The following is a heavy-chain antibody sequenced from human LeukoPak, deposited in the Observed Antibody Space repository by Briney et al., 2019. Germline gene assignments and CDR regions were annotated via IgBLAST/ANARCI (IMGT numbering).Heavy chain of an antibody. J-gene: IGHJ4*02. V-gene: IGHV3-7*03. Sequence: GGSLRLSCAASGFIFTNYFMSWVRQAPGKGLEWVANIKHDGSEKYYVDSVRGRFTISRDNTMNSLYLQMNSLRAEDTAVYYCAKPPYSSSWFYYFDYWGQGALVTVSS. CDR2: IKHDGSEK. CDR3: AKPPYSSSWFYYFDY. CDR1: GFIFTNYF. D-gene: IGHD6-13*01.